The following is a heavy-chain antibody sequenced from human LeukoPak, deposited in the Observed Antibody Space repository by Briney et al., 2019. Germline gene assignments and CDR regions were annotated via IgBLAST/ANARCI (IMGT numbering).Heavy chain of an antibody. CDR2: ISSTGGTT. CDR1: GFTFSSYG. J-gene: IGHJ4*02. Sequence: GGSLRLSCVASGFTFSSYGISWVRQAPGKGLEWVSAISSTGGTTYYADSVKGRFTISRDNAKNSLYLQMNSLRAEDTAVYYCAKWRGIVVVPAAIGYWGQGTLVTVSS. D-gene: IGHD2-2*01. CDR3: AKWRGIVVVPAAIGY. V-gene: IGHV3-23*01.